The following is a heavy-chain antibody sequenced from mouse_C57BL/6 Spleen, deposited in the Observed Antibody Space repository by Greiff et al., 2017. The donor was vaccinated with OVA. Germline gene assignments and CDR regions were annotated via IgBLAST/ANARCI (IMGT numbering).Heavy chain of an antibody. Sequence: QVQLKQSGAELARPGASVKLSCKASGYTFTSYGISWVKQRTGQGLEWIGEIYPRSGNTYYNEKFKGKATLTADKSYSTAYMELRSLTSEDSAVYFCARSSSSLITTPHYYAMDYWGQGTSVTVSS. CDR3: ARSSSSLITTPHYYAMDY. D-gene: IGHD1-1*01. CDR1: GYTFTSYG. J-gene: IGHJ4*01. V-gene: IGHV1-81*01. CDR2: IYPRSGNT.